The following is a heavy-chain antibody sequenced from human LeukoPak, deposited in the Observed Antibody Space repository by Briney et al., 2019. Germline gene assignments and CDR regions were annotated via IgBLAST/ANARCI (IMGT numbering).Heavy chain of an antibody. CDR3: ARGYCTNGVCQQWNYYYYMDV. D-gene: IGHD2-8*01. Sequence: SETLSLTCTVSGGSISSSSYYWGWIRQPPGKGLEWIGSIYYSGSTYYNPSLKSRVTISVDTSKNQFSLKLSSVTAADTAVYYCARGYCTNGVCQQWNYYYYMDVWGKGTTVTVSS. CDR2: IYYSGST. CDR1: GGSISSSSYY. V-gene: IGHV4-39*01. J-gene: IGHJ6*03.